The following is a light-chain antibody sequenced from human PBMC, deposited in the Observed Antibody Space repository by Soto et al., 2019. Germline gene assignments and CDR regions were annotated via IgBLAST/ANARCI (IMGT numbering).Light chain of an antibody. J-gene: IGLJ1*01. V-gene: IGLV2-14*01. CDR3: CSYTTSNTRQIV. CDR1: SSDVGGDNY. CDR2: DVT. Sequence: AARGSVFGSSGRSVTFSCTGTSSDVGGDNYVSWYQQQPGKAPKFMIYDVTNRPSGVSNRFSGSKSGNTASLTISGLQAEDEADYYCCSYTTSNTRQIVFGTG.